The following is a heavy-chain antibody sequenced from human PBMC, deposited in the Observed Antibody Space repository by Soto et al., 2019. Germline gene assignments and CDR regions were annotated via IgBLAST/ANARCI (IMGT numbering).Heavy chain of an antibody. J-gene: IGHJ6*02. CDR2: ISAYNGNT. Sequence: QVQLVQSGAEVKKPGASVKVSCKASGYTFTSYGISWVRQAPGQGLEWMGWISAYNGNTNYAQKLQGRVTMTTDTSTCTAYMELRSLRSDDTAVYYCARFATVTTYYYYGMDVWGQGTTVTVSS. V-gene: IGHV1-18*01. CDR1: GYTFTSYG. D-gene: IGHD4-17*01. CDR3: ARFATVTTYYYYGMDV.